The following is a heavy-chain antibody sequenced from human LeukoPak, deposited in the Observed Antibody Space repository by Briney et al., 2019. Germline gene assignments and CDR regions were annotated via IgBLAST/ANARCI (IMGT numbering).Heavy chain of an antibody. CDR1: GYTFTSYE. V-gene: IGHV1-8*01. D-gene: IGHD1-14*01. Sequence: GASVKVSCKASGYTFTSYEINWVRQATGQGLEWMAGMNPNSGNTGYAQKFQGRVTMTRDTSISTAYMELSSLRSEDTAVYYCARGINGIDVWGQGTTVTVSS. CDR2: MNPNSGNT. CDR3: ARGINGIDV. J-gene: IGHJ6*02.